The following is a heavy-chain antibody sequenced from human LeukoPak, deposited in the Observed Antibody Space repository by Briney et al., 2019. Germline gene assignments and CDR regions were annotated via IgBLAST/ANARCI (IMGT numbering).Heavy chain of an antibody. CDR1: GYSFTSYW. D-gene: IGHD3-16*01. CDR3: ARRTLTYGDWYFDL. J-gene: IGHJ2*01. Sequence: GESLKISWKGSGYSFTSYWIGWVRQMPGKGLEWMGIIYTGDSDTRYSPSFQGQVTISADKSISTAYLQWSSLKASDTAMYYCARRTLTYGDWYFDLWGRGTLVTVSS. CDR2: IYTGDSDT. V-gene: IGHV5-51*01.